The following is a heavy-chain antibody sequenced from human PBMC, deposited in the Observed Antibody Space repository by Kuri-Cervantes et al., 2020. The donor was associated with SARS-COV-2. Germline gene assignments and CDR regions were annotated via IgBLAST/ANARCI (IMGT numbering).Heavy chain of an antibody. Sequence: GGSLRLSCAASGFTFDDYAMHWVRQAPGKGLEWVSGISWNSGSIGYADSVKGRFTISRDNAKNSLYLQMNSLRAEDTAVYYCASPPEYDSSGSPFDYWGQGTLVTVSS. D-gene: IGHD3-22*01. CDR1: GFTFDDYA. J-gene: IGHJ4*02. CDR3: ASPPEYDSSGSPFDY. V-gene: IGHV3-9*01. CDR2: ISWNSGSI.